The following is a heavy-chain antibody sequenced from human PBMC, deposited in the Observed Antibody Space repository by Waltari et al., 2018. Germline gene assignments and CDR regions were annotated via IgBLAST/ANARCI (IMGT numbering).Heavy chain of an antibody. D-gene: IGHD3-22*01. CDR3: ARDYYDSSGYYNSRAFDI. V-gene: IGHV3-33*01. Sequence: QVQLVESGGGVVQPGRSLRLSCAASGFTFSSYGMHWVRQAPGKGLEWVAVIWYDGSNKYYADSVKGRFTISRDNSKNTLYLQMNSLRAEDTAVYYCARDYYDSSGYYNSRAFDIWGQGTTVTVSS. CDR1: GFTFSSYG. CDR2: IWYDGSNK. J-gene: IGHJ3*02.